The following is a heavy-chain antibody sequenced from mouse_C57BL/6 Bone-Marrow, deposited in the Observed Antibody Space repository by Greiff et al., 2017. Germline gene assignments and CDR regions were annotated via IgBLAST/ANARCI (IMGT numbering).Heavy chain of an antibody. V-gene: IGHV1-5*01. D-gene: IGHD2-4*01. J-gene: IGHJ2*01. CDR2: MYPGNSDT. CDR3: TRAYDYDGDY. Sequence: EVQLQQSGTVLARPGASVKMSCKTSGYTFTSYWMHWVQQRPGQGLEWIGAMYPGNSDTSYNQKFKGKAKLRAVTSASTAYMALSSLTYEDSAVYYCTRAYDYDGDYGGPGTTLPVST. CDR1: GYTFTSYW.